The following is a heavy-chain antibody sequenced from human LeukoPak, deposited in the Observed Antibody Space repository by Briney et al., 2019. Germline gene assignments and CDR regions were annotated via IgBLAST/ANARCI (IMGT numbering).Heavy chain of an antibody. V-gene: IGHV1-2*02. Sequence: ASVTVSFTASGYIFTVYYMHWVRQAPGQGNEWMGWINTNSGDTNYSKKFQGRVTITRDKTISKAYMEKRRLRSDATAVYYCATDPVLYCSSDSCYSVDYWGQGTLVTVSS. CDR3: ATDPVLYCSSDSCYSVDY. CDR2: INTNSGDT. D-gene: IGHD2-15*01. J-gene: IGHJ4*02. CDR1: GYIFTVYY.